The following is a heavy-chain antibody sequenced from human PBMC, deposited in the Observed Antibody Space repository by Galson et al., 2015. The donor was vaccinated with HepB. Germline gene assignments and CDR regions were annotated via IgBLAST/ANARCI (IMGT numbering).Heavy chain of an antibody. Sequence: SVKVSCKASGGTFSSYAISWVRQAPGQGLEWMGGIIPIFGTANYAQKFQGRVTITADESTSTAYMELSSLRSEDTAVYYCAREGGGGGSCYSARCNWFDPWGQGTLVTVSS. CDR1: GGTFSSYA. D-gene: IGHD2-15*01. CDR2: IIPIFGTA. J-gene: IGHJ5*02. CDR3: AREGGGGGSCYSARCNWFDP. V-gene: IGHV1-69*13.